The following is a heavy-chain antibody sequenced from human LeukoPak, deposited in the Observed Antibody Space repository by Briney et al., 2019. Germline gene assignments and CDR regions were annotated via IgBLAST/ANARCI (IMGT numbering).Heavy chain of an antibody. CDR1: GASISSYY. Sequence: SETLSLTCTVSGASISSYYWSWIRQSPGKGLEWIGYIYYSGTTNYNPSLKSRVTISVDTSKNHFSLKLSSVSAADTAVYYCASLPAGYWGQGTLVTVSS. CDR3: ASLPAGY. CDR2: IYYSGTT. D-gene: IGHD1-14*01. J-gene: IGHJ4*02. V-gene: IGHV4-59*01.